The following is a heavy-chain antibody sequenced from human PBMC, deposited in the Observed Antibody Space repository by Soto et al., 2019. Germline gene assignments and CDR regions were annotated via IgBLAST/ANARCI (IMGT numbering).Heavy chain of an antibody. CDR1: GFTFSSYG. CDR3: ARDSSSWYLDY. V-gene: IGHV3-33*01. CDR2: IWYDGSNK. J-gene: IGHJ4*02. D-gene: IGHD6-13*01. Sequence: GGSLRLSCAASGFTFSSYGMHWVRQAPGKGLEWVAVIWYDGSNKYYADSVKGRFTISRDNSKNTLYLQMNSLRAEDTAVYYCARDSSSWYLDYWGQGTLVTVPQ.